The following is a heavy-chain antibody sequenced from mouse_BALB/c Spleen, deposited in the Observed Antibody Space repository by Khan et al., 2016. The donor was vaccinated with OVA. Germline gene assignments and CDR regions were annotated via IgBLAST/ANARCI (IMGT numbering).Heavy chain of an antibody. V-gene: IGHV1-4*01. CDR2: IDPSSDYT. CDR1: GYTFTDYT. D-gene: IGHD1-1*01. J-gene: IGHJ3*01. Sequence: QMQLEESGAELARPGASVKMSCKASGYTFTDYTMHWVKQRPGQGLEWIGYIDPSSDYTNYNQKFKDMATLTADKSSSAAYMQLNSLTSEDSAVYYCARYYYGYTYGFAYWGQGTLVTVSA. CDR3: ARYYYGYTYGFAY.